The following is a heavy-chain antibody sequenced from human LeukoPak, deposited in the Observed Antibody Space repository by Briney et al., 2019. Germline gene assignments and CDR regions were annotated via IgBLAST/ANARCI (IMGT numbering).Heavy chain of an antibody. V-gene: IGHV4-59*08. Sequence: SETLSLTCTVSDGSISXXXXXXIRQPPGXXXXXIGYIYFSGSTNYNPSXXSRVTISVDTFKNQFSLKLSSVTAADTALYYCARHRSPYGDAFDIWGQGTMVTVSS. CDR3: ARHRSPYGDAFDI. CDR1: DGSISXXX. CDR2: IYFSGST. D-gene: IGHD4-17*01. J-gene: IGHJ3*02.